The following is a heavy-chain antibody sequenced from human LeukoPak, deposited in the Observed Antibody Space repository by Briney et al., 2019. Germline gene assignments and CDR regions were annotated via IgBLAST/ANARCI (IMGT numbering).Heavy chain of an antibody. D-gene: IGHD1-14*01. J-gene: IGHJ4*02. V-gene: IGHV4-59*11. Sequence: SETLSLTRTVSGGPISSHYWSWIQQPPGKGLEWIGYIYYSGSTNYNPSLKSRVTISVDTSKNQFSLKLSSVTAADTAVYYCARDRPEENYFDYWGQGTLFTVSS. CDR1: GGPISSHY. CDR3: ARDRPEENYFDY. CDR2: IYYSGST.